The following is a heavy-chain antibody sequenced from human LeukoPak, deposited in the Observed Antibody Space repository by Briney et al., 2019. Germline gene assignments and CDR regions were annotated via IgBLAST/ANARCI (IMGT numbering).Heavy chain of an antibody. Sequence: GGSLRLSCAASGFTFSSYAMHWVRQAPGKGLEWVADITYDGSNKYYADSVKGRFTISRDNSKNTLYLQMNTLGAEDKDVYYCAKHGIAAAEYDAFDVWGQGTMVTVSS. V-gene: IGHV3-30-3*01. J-gene: IGHJ3*01. D-gene: IGHD6-13*01. CDR3: AKHGIAAAEYDAFDV. CDR2: ITYDGSNK. CDR1: GFTFSSYA.